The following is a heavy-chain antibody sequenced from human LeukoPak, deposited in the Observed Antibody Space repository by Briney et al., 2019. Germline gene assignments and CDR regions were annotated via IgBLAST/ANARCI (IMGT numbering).Heavy chain of an antibody. D-gene: IGHD6-19*01. Sequence: KSSETLSLTCAVYGGSFSGYYWSWIRQPPGKGLEWIGEINHSGSTNYNPSLKSRVTISVDTSKNQFSLKLSSVTAADAAVYYCARRHTNSSGWYIDYWGQGTLVTVSS. CDR2: INHSGST. J-gene: IGHJ4*02. CDR1: GGSFSGYY. V-gene: IGHV4-34*01. CDR3: ARRHTNSSGWYIDY.